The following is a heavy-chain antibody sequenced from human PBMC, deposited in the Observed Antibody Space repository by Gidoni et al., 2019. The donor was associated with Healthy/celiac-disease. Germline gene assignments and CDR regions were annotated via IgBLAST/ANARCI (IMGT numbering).Heavy chain of an antibody. CDR2: IDPSDSY. V-gene: IGHV5-10-1*03. Sequence: EVQLVQSGAEVKKPGESLRISCKGSGYSFTSYWISWVGQMPGKGLEWMGRIDPSDSYAISADKYISTAYLQWSSLKASDTAMYYCARQGYCSSTSCMVPFDYWGQGTLVTVSS. D-gene: IGHD2-2*01. CDR3: ARQGYCSSTSCMVPFDY. CDR1: GYSFTSYW. J-gene: IGHJ4*02.